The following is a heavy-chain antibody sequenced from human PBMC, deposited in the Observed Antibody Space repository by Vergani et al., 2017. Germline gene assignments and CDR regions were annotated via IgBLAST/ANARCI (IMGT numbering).Heavy chain of an antibody. CDR3: ARGDGDFWSGYYTVY. J-gene: IGHJ4*02. CDR2: SSAYNGNT. Sequence: QVQLVQSGAEVKKPGASVKVSCKASGYTFTSYGISWVRQAPGQGLEWMGWSSAYNGNTNYSKKLHGRVTMTTVTSTSTAYMELRSLRSDDTAVYYCARGDGDFWSGYYTVYWGQGTLVTVSS. CDR1: GYTFTSYG. D-gene: IGHD3-3*01. V-gene: IGHV1-18*01.